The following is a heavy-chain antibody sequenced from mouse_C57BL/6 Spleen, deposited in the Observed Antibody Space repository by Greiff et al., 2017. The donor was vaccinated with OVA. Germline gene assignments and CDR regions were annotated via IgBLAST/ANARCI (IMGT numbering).Heavy chain of an antibody. CDR3: ARSKARGYFDV. CDR1: GYTFTSYW. V-gene: IGHV1-69*01. Sequence: QVQLQQPGAELVMPGASVKLSCKASGYTFTSYWMHWVKQRPGQGLEWIGEIDPSDSYTNHNQKFKGKSTLTVDKSSSTAYMQLSSLTSEDSAVYYCARSKARGYFDVWGTGTTVTVSS. CDR2: IDPSDSYT. J-gene: IGHJ1*03.